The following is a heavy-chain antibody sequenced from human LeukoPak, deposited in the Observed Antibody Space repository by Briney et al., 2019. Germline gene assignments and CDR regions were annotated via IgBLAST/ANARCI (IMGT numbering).Heavy chain of an antibody. CDR3: ARGRLKGDCFPYEGGWFDP. Sequence: QTLSLTCTVSGGSISSGDYYWSWIRQPPGTGLEWIGYIYYSGSTYYNPSLKSRVTISVDTSKNQFSLKLSSVTAADTAVYYCARGRLKGDCFPYEGGWFDPWGQGTLVTVSS. D-gene: IGHD3-16*01. J-gene: IGHJ5*02. V-gene: IGHV4-30-4*01. CDR1: GGSISSGDYY. CDR2: IYYSGST.